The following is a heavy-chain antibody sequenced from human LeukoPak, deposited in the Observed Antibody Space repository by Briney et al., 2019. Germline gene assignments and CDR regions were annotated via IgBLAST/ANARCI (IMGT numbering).Heavy chain of an antibody. Sequence: ASVKVSCKASGYTFTGSYMQWVRQAPGQGLEWMGRINPNTGGTYYAQKFQGRVTMTRDTSISTAYMELSRLRSDDTAVFYCASVRDGLRLSTPFDYWGQGTLVTVSS. CDR3: ASVRDGLRLSTPFDY. J-gene: IGHJ4*02. CDR1: GYTFTGSY. D-gene: IGHD5-12*01. CDR2: INPNTGGT. V-gene: IGHV1-2*06.